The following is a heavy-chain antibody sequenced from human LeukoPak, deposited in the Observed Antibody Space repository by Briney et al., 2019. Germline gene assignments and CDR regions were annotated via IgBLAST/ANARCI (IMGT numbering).Heavy chain of an antibody. CDR2: ISYDGSNK. CDR1: GFKFSKYW. Sequence: GGSLRLSCAASGFKFSKYWMAWVRQAPGRGLEWVAVISYDGSNKYYADSVKGRFTISRDNSKNTLYLQMNSMRAEDTAVYYCARGFPGRNLRLPFDPWGQGTLVTVSS. CDR3: ARGFPGRNLRLPFDP. D-gene: IGHD4-17*01. J-gene: IGHJ5*02. V-gene: IGHV3-30*03.